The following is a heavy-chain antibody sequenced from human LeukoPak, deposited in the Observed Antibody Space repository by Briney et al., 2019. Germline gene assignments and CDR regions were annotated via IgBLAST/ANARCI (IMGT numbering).Heavy chain of an antibody. J-gene: IGHJ4*02. CDR3: ARGSNRAFDY. CDR2: ITSSSNSI. V-gene: IGHV3-48*02. Sequence: PGGSPRLSCTASGFTFSSYSMNWVRQAPGKGLEWVSHITSSSNSIYYADSVKGRFTISRDNAKNSLSLQMHSLRDEDTAVYYCARGSNRAFDYWGQGTLVTVSS. D-gene: IGHD1-14*01. CDR1: GFTFSSYS.